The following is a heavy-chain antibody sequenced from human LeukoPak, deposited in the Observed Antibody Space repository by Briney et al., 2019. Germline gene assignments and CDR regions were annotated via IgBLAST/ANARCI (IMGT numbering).Heavy chain of an antibody. V-gene: IGHV4-59*08. CDR1: GGSISSYY. D-gene: IGHD2-8*01. Sequence: SETLSPTCTVSGGSISSYYWSWIRQPPGKGLEWIGYIYYSGSTNYNPSLKGRVTISVDTSKNQFSLKLNSVTAADTAVYYCARHTSNDYADYWGQGTLVTVSS. CDR2: IYYSGST. CDR3: ARHTSNDYADY. J-gene: IGHJ4*02.